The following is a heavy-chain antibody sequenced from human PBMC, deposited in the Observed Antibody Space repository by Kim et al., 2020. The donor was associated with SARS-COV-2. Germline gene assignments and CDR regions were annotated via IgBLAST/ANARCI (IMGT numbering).Heavy chain of an antibody. J-gene: IGHJ4*02. D-gene: IGHD2-15*01. CDR1: GFTFSSYA. V-gene: IGHV3-30*03. CDR2: TSYDGSHI. Sequence: GGSLRLSCAASGFTFSSYAMHWVRQAPGKGPEWVALTSYDGSHIYYADSVKGRFTISRDNSKNTLYLQMNSLRAEDTAVYYCARSGLSVVVVAATDYWGPGDLVTVSP. CDR3: ARSGLSVVVVAATDY.